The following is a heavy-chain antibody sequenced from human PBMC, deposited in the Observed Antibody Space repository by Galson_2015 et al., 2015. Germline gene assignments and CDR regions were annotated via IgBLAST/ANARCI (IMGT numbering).Heavy chain of an antibody. CDR2: IWYDGGRK. Sequence: SMRIACEADGFTFTNYGMHWVRQAPGKGLERVAVIWYDGGRKYHAESVKGRFTIAIDNYKNTLYLQMNCLSNEDTAVYYCARDLVRTQLGMDVWGQGTTVTVSS. CDR1: GFTFTNYG. CDR3: ARDLVRTQLGMDV. V-gene: IGHV3-33*01. D-gene: IGHD3-10*01. J-gene: IGHJ6*02.